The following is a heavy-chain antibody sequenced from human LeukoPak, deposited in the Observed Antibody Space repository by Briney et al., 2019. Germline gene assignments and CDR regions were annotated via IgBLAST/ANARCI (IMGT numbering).Heavy chain of an antibody. CDR2: ISYDGSNN. Sequence: PGGSLRLSCAASGFTFSSYTMHWVRQAPGKGLEWVAVISYDGSNNYYTDSVKGRFTISRDNSKNTLYLQMNSLRAEDTAVYYCYVLVTTPTFDYWGQGTLVTVSS. V-gene: IGHV3-30*04. J-gene: IGHJ4*02. CDR1: GFTFSSYT. D-gene: IGHD4-17*01. CDR3: YVLVTTPTFDY.